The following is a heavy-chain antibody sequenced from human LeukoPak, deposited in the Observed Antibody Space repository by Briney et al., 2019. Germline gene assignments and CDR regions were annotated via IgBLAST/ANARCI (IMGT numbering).Heavy chain of an antibody. V-gene: IGHV4-34*01. CDR2: INHSGST. Sequence: SETLSLTCAVYGGSFSVYYWSWIRQPPGKGLEWIGEINHSGSTNYNPSLKSRVTISVDTSKNQFSLKLSSVTAADTAVYYCARARYSSGWLNYWGQGTLVTVSS. D-gene: IGHD6-19*01. CDR3: ARARYSSGWLNY. CDR1: GGSFSVYY. J-gene: IGHJ4*02.